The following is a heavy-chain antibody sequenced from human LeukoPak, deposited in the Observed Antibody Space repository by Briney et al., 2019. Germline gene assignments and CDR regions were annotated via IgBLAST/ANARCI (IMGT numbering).Heavy chain of an antibody. D-gene: IGHD3-22*01. Sequence: ASVKVSCKVSGYTLTELSMHWVRQAPGKGLEWMGWISAYDGNTNYAQKVQGRVTMTTDSSTSTAYMELRSLRSDDTAVYYCAKMGASSGYSPIDYWGQGTLVTVSA. CDR1: GYTLTELS. V-gene: IGHV1-18*01. J-gene: IGHJ4*02. CDR3: AKMGASSGYSPIDY. CDR2: ISAYDGNT.